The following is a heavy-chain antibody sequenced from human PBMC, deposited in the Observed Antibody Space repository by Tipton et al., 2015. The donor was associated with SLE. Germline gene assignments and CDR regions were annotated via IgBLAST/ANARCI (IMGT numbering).Heavy chain of an antibody. D-gene: IGHD4-11*01. CDR1: DGSITDAY. V-gene: IGHV4-4*07. Sequence: TLSLTCTVSDGSITDAYWSWIRQPAGGGLEWIGRIYTNENTNYNPSLKSRVTMSVDTSKNHFSLKLISVTAADTAVYYCAREFLNPVTTVHYYFDLWGRGTLVTVSS. CDR2: IYTNENT. CDR3: AREFLNPVTTVHYYFDL. J-gene: IGHJ2*01.